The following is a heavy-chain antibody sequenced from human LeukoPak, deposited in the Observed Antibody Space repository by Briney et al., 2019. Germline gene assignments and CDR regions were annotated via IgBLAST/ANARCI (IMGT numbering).Heavy chain of an antibody. Sequence: GGSLRLSCVASGFTFSTYTIHWVRQAPGKGLEWVSSISSSSSYIYYADSVKGRFTISRDNAKNSLYLQMNSLRAEDTAVYYCARASTTVGVSINYWGQGTLVTVSS. J-gene: IGHJ4*02. CDR3: ARASTTVGVSINY. CDR1: GFTFSTYT. CDR2: ISSSSSYI. V-gene: IGHV3-21*01. D-gene: IGHD3-10*01.